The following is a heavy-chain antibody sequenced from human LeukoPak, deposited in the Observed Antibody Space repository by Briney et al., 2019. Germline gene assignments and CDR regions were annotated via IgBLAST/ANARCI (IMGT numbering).Heavy chain of an antibody. V-gene: IGHV3-7*01. CDR2: INGDGSER. CDR1: AFTPSRAS. CDR3: TRDFGWQQFDY. D-gene: IGHD5-24*01. J-gene: IGHJ4*02. Sequence: GGSLTLSCAASAFTPSRASTTWDRQAPEKVREWVANINGDGSERYYVASVKGRFTISRDNAKNSLYLQMNSLRAEDTAVYYCTRDFGWQQFDYWGQGTLVTVSS.